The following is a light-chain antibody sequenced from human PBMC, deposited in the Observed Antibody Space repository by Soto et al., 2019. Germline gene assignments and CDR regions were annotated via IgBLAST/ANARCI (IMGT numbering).Light chain of an antibody. V-gene: IGKV1-33*01. CDR2: DAS. J-gene: IGKJ4*01. CDR1: QDISNY. Sequence: DIQISQPPSSLSASVGDRVSITCQANQDISNYLNWYQQRPGKAPKLLIFDASNLESGVPSRFSGSGSGTDFTFTISSLQPEDIATYYCQQYENLPLTCGGGTKVDIK. CDR3: QQYENLPLT.